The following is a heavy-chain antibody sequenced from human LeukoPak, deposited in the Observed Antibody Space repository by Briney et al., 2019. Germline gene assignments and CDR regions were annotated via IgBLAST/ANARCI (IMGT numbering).Heavy chain of an antibody. D-gene: IGHD3-16*02. J-gene: IGHJ4*02. CDR2: INPSGGST. V-gene: IGHV1-46*01. CDR3: ARDRYRDY. Sequence: GASVKVSCKASGYTFTSYGISWVRQAPGQGLEWMGIINPSGGSTSYAQKFQGRVTMTRDTSASSVYMELSSLRSEDTAVYYCARDRYRDYWGQGTLVTVSS. CDR1: GYTFTSYG.